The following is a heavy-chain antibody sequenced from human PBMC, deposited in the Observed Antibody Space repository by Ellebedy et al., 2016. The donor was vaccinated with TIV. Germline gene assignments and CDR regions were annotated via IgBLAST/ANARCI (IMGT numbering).Heavy chain of an antibody. CDR3: ATFRGMVSTWYFDY. CDR1: GFTFSTYW. Sequence: GESLKISCAASGFTFSTYWMHWVRPAPGKGLVWVSGITGDGSSTTYADSVKGRFTISRDTAKNTLYLQMNSLRAEDAAVYYCATFRGMVSTWYFDYWGQGTLVTVSS. V-gene: IGHV3-74*01. D-gene: IGHD2-8*01. CDR2: ITGDGSST. J-gene: IGHJ4*02.